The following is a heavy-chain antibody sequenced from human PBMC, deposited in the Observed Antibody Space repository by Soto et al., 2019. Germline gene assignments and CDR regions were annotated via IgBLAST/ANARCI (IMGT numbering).Heavy chain of an antibody. V-gene: IGHV1-69*06. Sequence: SVKVSCKVSGSRFSNYVISWVRQAPGHGLEWLGRIIPIFNSTKYAQNFQGRVTITADKSTSTASLELSSLRSDDTAVYYCAREGRGKKAGYNGLVSLGYWGQGTLVTVS. D-gene: IGHD2-2*02. CDR2: IIPIFNST. CDR1: GSRFSNYV. J-gene: IGHJ4*02. CDR3: AREGRGKKAGYNGLVSLGY.